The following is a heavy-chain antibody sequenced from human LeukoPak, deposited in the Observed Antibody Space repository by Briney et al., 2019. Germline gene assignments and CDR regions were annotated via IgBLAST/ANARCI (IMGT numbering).Heavy chain of an antibody. D-gene: IGHD6-13*01. V-gene: IGHV4-39*07. CDR3: ARETGIAAAGNVDY. Sequence: PSETLSLTCTVSGGSISSSSYYWGWIRQPPGRGLEWIGSIYYSGSTYYNPSLKSRVTISVDTSKNQFSLKLSSVTAADTAVYYCARETGIAAAGNVDYWGQGTLVTVSS. CDR2: IYYSGST. J-gene: IGHJ4*02. CDR1: GGSISSSSYY.